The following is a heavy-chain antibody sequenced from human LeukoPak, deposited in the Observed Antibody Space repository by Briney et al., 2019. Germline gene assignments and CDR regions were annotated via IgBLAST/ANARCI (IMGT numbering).Heavy chain of an antibody. CDR3: TTTWNRGY. J-gene: IGHJ4*02. V-gene: IGHV3-15*01. CDR1: GFTFSSHA. Sequence: GGSLRLSCAASGFTFSSHAMHWVRQAPGKGLEWAGRIKSKTDGGTTDYAAPVKGRFTISRDDSKNTLYLQMNSLKTEDTAVYYCTTTWNRGYWGQGTLVTVSS. D-gene: IGHD1/OR15-1a*01. CDR2: IKSKTDGGTT.